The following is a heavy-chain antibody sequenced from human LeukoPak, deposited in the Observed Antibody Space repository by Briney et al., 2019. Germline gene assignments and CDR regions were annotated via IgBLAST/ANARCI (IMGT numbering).Heavy chain of an antibody. CDR3: AKDGCSTSCYGFRKYYCYMDV. V-gene: IGHV3-30*02. D-gene: IGHD2-2*01. Sequence: GGSLRLSCAASGFTFSSYGIHWVRQAPGKGLEWVAFIRVDGSNKYYADSVKGRFIISRDNSKNPLYLQMNSLRAGDTAVYYCAKDGCSTSCYGFRKYYCYMDVWGKGTTVTVSS. CDR1: GFTFSSYG. J-gene: IGHJ6*03. CDR2: IRVDGSNK.